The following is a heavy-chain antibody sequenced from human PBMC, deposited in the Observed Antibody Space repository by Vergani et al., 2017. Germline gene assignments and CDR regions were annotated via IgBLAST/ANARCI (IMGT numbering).Heavy chain of an antibody. Sequence: QVQLHESGPGLVKPSETLSLICSVSGVSMRSGSFYWTWIQQTAEGRLGWFCRVYPSGTTNYNPRLNGRVTIFVDKSKNLLSLRLNSVTAADTAVYYCARGVTRTDWFDPWGQGTLVTVPS. CDR2: VYPSGTT. J-gene: IGHJ5*02. V-gene: IGHV4-61*02. CDR1: GVSMRSGSFY. CDR3: ARGVTRTDWFDP. D-gene: IGHD3-10*01.